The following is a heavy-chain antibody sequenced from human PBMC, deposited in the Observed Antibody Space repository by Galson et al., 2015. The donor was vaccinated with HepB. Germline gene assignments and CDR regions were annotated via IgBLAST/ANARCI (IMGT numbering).Heavy chain of an antibody. CDR1: GFTFSGAA. CDR3: ARDEGMDV. J-gene: IGHJ6*02. V-gene: IGHV3-33*08. CDR2: IWYDGSNK. Sequence: SLRLSCAASGFTFSGAAMHWVRQAPGKGLEWVALIWYDGSNKYYADSVKGRFTISRDNSKNTLYLQMNSLRAEDTAVYYCARDEGMDVWGQAPTVTDS.